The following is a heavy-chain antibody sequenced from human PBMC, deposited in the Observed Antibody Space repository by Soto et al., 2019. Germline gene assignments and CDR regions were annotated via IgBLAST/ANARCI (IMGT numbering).Heavy chain of an antibody. D-gene: IGHD2-15*01. V-gene: IGHV1-2*04. CDR2: INPNSGGT. J-gene: IGHJ6*02. CDR1: GYTFTGYY. CDR3: AREVGFRYCSGGSCYYYYYGMDV. Sequence: ASVKVSCKASGYTFTGYYMHWVRRAPGQGLEWMGWINPNSGGTNYAQKFRGWVTMTRDTSISTAYMELSRLRSDDTAVYYCAREVGFRYCSGGSCYYYYYGMDVWGQGTTVTVSS.